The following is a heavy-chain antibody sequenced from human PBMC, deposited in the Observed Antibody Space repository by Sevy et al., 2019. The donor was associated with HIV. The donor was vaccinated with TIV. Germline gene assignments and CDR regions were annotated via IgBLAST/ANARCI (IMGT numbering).Heavy chain of an antibody. V-gene: IGHV4-4*08. Sequence: SETLSLTCTVSGGAMNLYFWSWIRQPPGKGLECIGYISSSGSTNYNPSLKSRVTISLSTSGNQFSLKLRSMTAADTAVYYCARESIGSTGDFDFWGQGTLVTVSS. D-gene: IGHD1-1*01. CDR2: ISSSGST. CDR3: ARESIGSTGDFDF. J-gene: IGHJ4*02. CDR1: GGAMNLYF.